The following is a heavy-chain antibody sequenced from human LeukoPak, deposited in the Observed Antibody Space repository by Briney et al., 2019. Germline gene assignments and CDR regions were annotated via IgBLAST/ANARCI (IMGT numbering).Heavy chain of an antibody. CDR1: GFTFSDYS. V-gene: IGHV3-21*01. CDR3: ARDRRGYYDSSGYYGYAFDI. D-gene: IGHD3-22*01. CDR2: ISGSSSYI. Sequence: NPGGSLRLSCAASGFTFSDYSMNWVRQAPGKGLEWVSSISGSSSYIYYADSVKGRFTISRDNAKNSLYLQMNSLRAEDTAVYYCARDRRGYYDSSGYYGYAFDIWGQGTMVTVSS. J-gene: IGHJ3*02.